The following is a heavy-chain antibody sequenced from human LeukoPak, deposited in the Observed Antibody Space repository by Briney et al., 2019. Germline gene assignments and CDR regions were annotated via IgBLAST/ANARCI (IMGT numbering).Heavy chain of an antibody. CDR1: GDTFTNYA. D-gene: IGHD6-13*01. J-gene: IGHJ4*02. V-gene: IGHV1-3*01. Sequence: ASVKVSCKASGDTFTNYAIHWVRQAPGQRLEWMAWINGGNGNTKSSHEFRGRLTITKDTSASTAYMELSSLRSEDTAVYYCARDSSGWSPLNHWGQGTLVTVSS. CDR3: ARDSSGWSPLNH. CDR2: INGGNGNT.